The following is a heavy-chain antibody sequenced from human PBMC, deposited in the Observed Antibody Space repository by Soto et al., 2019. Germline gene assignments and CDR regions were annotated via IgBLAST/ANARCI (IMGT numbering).Heavy chain of an antibody. Sequence: QVQLKESGPGLVKPSQTLSLTCTVSVVSISSGGYYWSWIRQHPGKGLEWIGYIYYRGSTYYNPSLKSRVTISVDTSKNQFSLKLSSVTAADTAVYYCARDYCSGGSCYPFDYWGQGTLVTVSS. J-gene: IGHJ4*02. CDR1: VVSISSGGYY. CDR3: ARDYCSGGSCYPFDY. D-gene: IGHD2-15*01. V-gene: IGHV4-31*03. CDR2: IYYRGST.